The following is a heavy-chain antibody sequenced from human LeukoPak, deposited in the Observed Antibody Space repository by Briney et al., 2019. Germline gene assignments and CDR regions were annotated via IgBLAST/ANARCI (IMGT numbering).Heavy chain of an antibody. CDR3: ARVQIWFGELLYYFDY. J-gene: IGHJ4*03. CDR1: GFTFSDYY. Sequence: GGSVRLSCAASGFTFSDYYMSWIRQAPGKGLEWVSYISSSSSYTNYADSVKGRFTISRDNAKNSLYLQMNSLRAEDTAVYYCARVQIWFGELLYYFDYWGQGTTVTVSS. CDR2: ISSSSSYT. D-gene: IGHD3-10*01. V-gene: IGHV3-11*06.